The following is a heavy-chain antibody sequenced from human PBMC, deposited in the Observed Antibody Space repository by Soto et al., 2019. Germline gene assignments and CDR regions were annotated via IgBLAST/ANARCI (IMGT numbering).Heavy chain of an antibody. V-gene: IGHV3-30*18. Sequence: GGSLRLSRAASGFTFSSYGMHWVRQAPGKGLEWVAVISYDGSNKYYADSVKGRFTISRGNSKNTLYLQMNSLRAEDTAVYYCANGYCSGGSCPYGMDVWGQGTTVTVSS. CDR1: GFTFSSYG. CDR2: ISYDGSNK. D-gene: IGHD2-15*01. J-gene: IGHJ6*02. CDR3: ANGYCSGGSCPYGMDV.